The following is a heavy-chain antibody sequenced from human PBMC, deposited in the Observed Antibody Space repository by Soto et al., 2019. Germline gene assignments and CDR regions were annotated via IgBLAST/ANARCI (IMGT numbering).Heavy chain of an antibody. Sequence: SETLSLTCSVSGGSISSGGYYWTWIRQHPGKGLEWIGCIYYNGRTYDNPSLKSRVTISIDTSQNQFSLKLSSVTAADTAVYYCARVGGAVLYGFDLWGQGTMVTVSS. CDR1: GGSISSGGYY. V-gene: IGHV4-31*03. J-gene: IGHJ3*01. D-gene: IGHD3-10*01. CDR3: ARVGGAVLYGFDL. CDR2: IYYNGRT.